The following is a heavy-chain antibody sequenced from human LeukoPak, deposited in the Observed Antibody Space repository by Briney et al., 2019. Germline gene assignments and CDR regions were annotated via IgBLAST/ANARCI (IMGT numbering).Heavy chain of an antibody. V-gene: IGHV4-30-4*08. CDR1: GGSISSGDYY. Sequence: TSQTLSLTCTVSGGSISSGDYYWSWIRQPPGKGLEWIGYIYYSGSTYYNPSLKSRVTISVDTFKNQFSLKLSSVAAADTAVYYCAREYYDFWSGYYFDYWGQGTLVTVSS. CDR2: IYYSGST. D-gene: IGHD3-3*01. J-gene: IGHJ4*02. CDR3: AREYYDFWSGYYFDY.